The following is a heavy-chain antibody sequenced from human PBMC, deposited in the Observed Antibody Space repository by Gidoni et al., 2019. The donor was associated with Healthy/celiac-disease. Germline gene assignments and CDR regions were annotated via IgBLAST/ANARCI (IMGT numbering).Heavy chain of an antibody. V-gene: IGHV1-69*01. D-gene: IGHD6-13*01. CDR2: IIPIFGTA. CDR3: ASILKGSSWSYYYYGMDV. Sequence: QVQLVQSGAEVKKPGSSVKVSCKASGGTFSSYAISWVRPAAGQGLEWMGGIIPIFGTANYAQKSQGRVTITADDSTSTAYMELSSLRSEDTAVYYCASILKGSSWSYYYYGMDVWGQGTTVTVSS. CDR1: GGTFSSYA. J-gene: IGHJ6*02.